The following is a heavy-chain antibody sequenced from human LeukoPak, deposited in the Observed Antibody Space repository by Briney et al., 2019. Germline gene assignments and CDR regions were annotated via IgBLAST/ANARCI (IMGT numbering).Heavy chain of an antibody. D-gene: IGHD2/OR15-2a*01. CDR2: ISSSGATI. CDR1: GFTFSSYE. Sequence: PGGSLRLSCAASGFTFSSYEMNWVRQAPGKGLEWVSYISSSGATIYYADSVKGRFTISRDNAKNSLYLQMNSLRAEDTAVYYCARLSGGALGNWFDPWGQGTLVTVSS. V-gene: IGHV3-48*03. J-gene: IGHJ5*02. CDR3: ARLSGGALGNWFDP.